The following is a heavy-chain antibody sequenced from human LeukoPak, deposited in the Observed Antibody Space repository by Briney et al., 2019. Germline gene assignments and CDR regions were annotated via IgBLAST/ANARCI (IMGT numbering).Heavy chain of an antibody. CDR3: ARGAYWELPPES. CDR1: GYTFSSYD. D-gene: IGHD1-26*01. CDR2: MNPNSGHT. V-gene: IGHV1-8*01. J-gene: IGHJ4*02. Sequence: GASVKVSCKASGYTFSSYDVNWVRQATGQGLEWMGWMNPNSGHTGYAQTFQGRLTMTRNTSISTAYMELSSLRSEDTAVYYCARGAYWELPPESWGQGTLVTVSS.